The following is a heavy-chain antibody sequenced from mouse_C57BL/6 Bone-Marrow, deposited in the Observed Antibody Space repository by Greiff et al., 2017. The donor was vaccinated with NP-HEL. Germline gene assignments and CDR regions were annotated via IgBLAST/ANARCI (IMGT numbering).Heavy chain of an antibody. D-gene: IGHD4-1*01. CDR2: ISSGGSYT. CDR1: GFTFSSYG. V-gene: IGHV5-6*01. J-gene: IGHJ4*01. CDR3: ARHHPGSNYAMDY. Sequence: EVQGVESGGDLVKPGGSLKLSCAASGFTFSSYGMSWVRQTPDKRLEWVATISSGGSYTYYPDSVKGRFTISRDNAKNTLYLQMISLKSEDTAMYYCARHHPGSNYAMDYWGQGTSVTVSS.